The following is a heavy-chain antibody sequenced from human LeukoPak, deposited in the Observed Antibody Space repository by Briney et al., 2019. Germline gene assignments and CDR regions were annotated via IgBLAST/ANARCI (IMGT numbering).Heavy chain of an antibody. V-gene: IGHV4-4*09. D-gene: IGHD2-2*01. CDR1: GGSIGSYY. Sequence: SETLSLTCTVSGGSIGSYYWSWIRQPPGKGQEWIGYIYTSGSTNYNPSLKSRVTISVDTSKNQFSLKLSSVTAADTAVYYCARATVVPAMDVWGKGTTVTVSS. J-gene: IGHJ6*03. CDR2: IYTSGST. CDR3: ARATVVPAMDV.